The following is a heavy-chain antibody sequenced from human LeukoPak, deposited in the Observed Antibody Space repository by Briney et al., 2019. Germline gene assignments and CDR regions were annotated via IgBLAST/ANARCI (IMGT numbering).Heavy chain of an antibody. CDR3: AKLAQSSNTWY. D-gene: IGHD6-13*01. Sequence: PGGSLRLSCAASGFTFSSYSMNWVRQAPGKGLEWVSAVSGGGGSTYYADSVKGRFSISRDDSKNTLYLQMNSLRAEDTAVYFCAKLAQSSNTWYWGQGTLVTVSS. V-gene: IGHV3-23*01. CDR2: VSGGGGST. J-gene: IGHJ4*02. CDR1: GFTFSSYS.